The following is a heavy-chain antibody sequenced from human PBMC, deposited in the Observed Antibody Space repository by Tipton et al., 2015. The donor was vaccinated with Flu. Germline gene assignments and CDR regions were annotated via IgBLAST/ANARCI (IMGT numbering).Heavy chain of an antibody. CDR2: IYQSGST. CDR1: GGSISSGGYS. V-gene: IGHV4-30-2*01. J-gene: IGHJ3*02. Sequence: TLSLTCAVSGGSISSGGYSWSWIRQPPGKGLEWIGYIYQSGSTYYNPSLKSRVTISVDRSKNQFSLKLSSVTAADTAVYYCARLDYYDSSGYSLWAFDIWGQGTMVTVSS. CDR3: ARLDYYDSSGYSLWAFDI. D-gene: IGHD3-22*01.